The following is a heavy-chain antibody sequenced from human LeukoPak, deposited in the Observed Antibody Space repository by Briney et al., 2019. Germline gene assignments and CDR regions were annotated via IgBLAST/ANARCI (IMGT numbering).Heavy chain of an antibody. CDR2: IYYSGST. CDR1: GGSISSYY. CDR3: AWSSADYYYYGMDV. D-gene: IGHD1-26*01. V-gene: IGHV4-59*08. J-gene: IGHJ6*02. Sequence: SETLSLTCTVSGGSISSYYWSWIRQPPGKGLEWIGYIYYSGSTNYNPSLKSRVTISVDTSMNQFSLKLSSVTAADTAVYYCAWSSADYYYYGMDVWGQGTTVTVPS.